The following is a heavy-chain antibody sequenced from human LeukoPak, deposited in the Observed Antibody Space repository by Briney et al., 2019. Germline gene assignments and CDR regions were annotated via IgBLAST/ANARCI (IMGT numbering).Heavy chain of an antibody. D-gene: IGHD1-26*01. J-gene: IGHJ4*02. Sequence: GGSLRLSCAASGFTSSSYWMHWVRQVPGKGLEWVSLITWDGDTTYYADSVKGRFTISRDSSKNSLYLQMNSLRPEDTAFFYCAKDSQPFFSGTFAFEFWGQGSLVTVSS. V-gene: IGHV3-43*01. CDR1: GFTSSSYW. CDR3: AKDSQPFFSGTFAFEF. CDR2: ITWDGDTT.